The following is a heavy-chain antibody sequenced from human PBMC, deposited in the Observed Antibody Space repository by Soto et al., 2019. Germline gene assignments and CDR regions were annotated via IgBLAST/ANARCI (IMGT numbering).Heavy chain of an antibody. V-gene: IGHV5-51*01. Sequence: EVQLVQSGAEVKKPGESLKISCKGSGYSFTSYWIGWVRQMPGKGLEWMGIIYPGDSDTRYSPSFQGQVTISADKSISTAYLQWSSLKASDTAMYYCARQCSGGSCYSTGDGMDVWGQGTTVTVSS. CDR1: GYSFTSYW. CDR3: ARQCSGGSCYSTGDGMDV. D-gene: IGHD2-15*01. J-gene: IGHJ6*02. CDR2: IYPGDSDT.